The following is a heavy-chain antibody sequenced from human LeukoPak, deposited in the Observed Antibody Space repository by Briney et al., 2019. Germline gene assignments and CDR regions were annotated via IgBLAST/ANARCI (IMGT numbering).Heavy chain of an antibody. Sequence: SGTLSLTCVVSGGSITGSDWWSWVRQPPGKGLEWIGEIYHSGSTNYNPSLKSRVTISVDKSKNQSSLKLSSVTAADAAVYYCVRAAAVSGHFDYWGQGTLVTVSS. D-gene: IGHD6-19*01. CDR2: IYHSGST. CDR1: GGSITGSDW. J-gene: IGHJ4*02. CDR3: VRAAAVSGHFDY. V-gene: IGHV4-4*02.